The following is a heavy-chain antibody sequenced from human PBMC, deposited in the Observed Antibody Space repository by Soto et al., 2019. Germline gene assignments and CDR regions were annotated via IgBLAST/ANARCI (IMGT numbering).Heavy chain of an antibody. J-gene: IGHJ4*02. D-gene: IGHD1-26*01. CDR3: ARNSPRYFFDQ. CDR1: GGSISSGGYY. Sequence: TSETLSLTCPISGGSISSGGYYWSWFRQHPGKGLEWIGYIYDSGSTYSNPSLKSRVIVSADTSQNQFSLKLSSVTAADTAVYYCARNSPRYFFDQWGRGTLVTVS. CDR2: IYDSGST. V-gene: IGHV4-31*03.